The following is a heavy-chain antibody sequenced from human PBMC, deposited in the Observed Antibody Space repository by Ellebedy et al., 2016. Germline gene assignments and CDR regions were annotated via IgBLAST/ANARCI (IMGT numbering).Heavy chain of an antibody. J-gene: IGHJ4*02. Sequence: SLKISCAASGFTFSSYWMSWVRQAPGKGLEWVSGISWNSGSIGYADSVKGRFTISRDNAKNSLYLQMNSLRAEDTALYYCAKVPAGSGYYDYWGQGTLVTVSS. V-gene: IGHV3-9*01. CDR2: ISWNSGSI. D-gene: IGHD3-22*01. CDR3: AKVPAGSGYYDY. CDR1: GFTFSSYW.